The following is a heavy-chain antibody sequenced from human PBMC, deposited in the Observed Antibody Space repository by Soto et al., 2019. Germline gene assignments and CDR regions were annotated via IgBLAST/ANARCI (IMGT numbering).Heavy chain of an antibody. Sequence: SETLSLTCAVYGGSFSGYYWSWIRQPPGKGLEWIGEINHSGSTNYNPSLKSRVTISVDTSKNQFSLKLSSVTAADTAVYYCARHDSSGYYYVGYYFDYWGQGTLVTVLL. D-gene: IGHD3-22*01. CDR3: ARHDSSGYYYVGYYFDY. CDR2: INHSGST. CDR1: GGSFSGYY. J-gene: IGHJ4*02. V-gene: IGHV4-34*01.